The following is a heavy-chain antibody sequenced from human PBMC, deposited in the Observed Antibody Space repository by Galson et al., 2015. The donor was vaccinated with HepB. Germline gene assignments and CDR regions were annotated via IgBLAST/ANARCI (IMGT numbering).Heavy chain of an antibody. Sequence: SVKVSCKASGGTFSSYAISWVRQAPGQGLEWMGGIIPIFGTANYAQKFQGRVTITADESTSTAYMELSSLRSEDTAVYYCARHHLPYDSSDNWFDPWGQGTLVTVSS. CDR2: IIPIFGTA. CDR3: ARHHLPYDSSDNWFDP. V-gene: IGHV1-69*13. D-gene: IGHD3-22*01. J-gene: IGHJ5*02. CDR1: GGTFSSYA.